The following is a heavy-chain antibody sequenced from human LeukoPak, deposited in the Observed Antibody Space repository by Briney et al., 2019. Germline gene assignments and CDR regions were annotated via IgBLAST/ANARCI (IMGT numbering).Heavy chain of an antibody. Sequence: SVKVSCKISGYTLTDVSMHWVRQAPGKGLEWMGGFDPEGGETIYAQRFQGRVTMTEDPSADTAYMELRSLSSEDTAVYYCGIGRKFDWLLCHHWGQGTLVTVSS. J-gene: IGHJ5*02. CDR2: FDPEGGET. V-gene: IGHV1-24*01. CDR3: GIGRKFDWLLCHH. CDR1: GYTLTDVS. D-gene: IGHD3-9*01.